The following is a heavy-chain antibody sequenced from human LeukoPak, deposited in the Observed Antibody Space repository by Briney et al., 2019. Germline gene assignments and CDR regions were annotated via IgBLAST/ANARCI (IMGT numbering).Heavy chain of an antibody. CDR1: GFTFSGSA. CDR3: TRRRDSSSSFWFDP. CDR2: IRSKANSCAT. J-gene: IGHJ5*02. Sequence: GGSLRLSCAASGFTFSGSAMHWVRQASGKGLEWVGRIRSKANSCATAYAASVKGRFTISRDDSKNTAYLQMNSLKTEDTAVYYCTRRRDSSSSFWFDPWGQGTLVTVSS. V-gene: IGHV3-73*01. D-gene: IGHD6-6*01.